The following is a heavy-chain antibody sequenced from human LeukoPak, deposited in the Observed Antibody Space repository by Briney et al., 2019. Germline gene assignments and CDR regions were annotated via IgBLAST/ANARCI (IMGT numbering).Heavy chain of an antibody. CDR1: GGTFSSYA. Sequence: ASVKVSCKASGGTFSSYAISWMRQAPGQGLEWMGGIIPIFGTANYAQKFQGRVTITADESTSTAYMELSSLRSEDTAVYYCASPEGGYSYGYVYWGQGTLVTVSS. CDR3: ASPEGGYSYGYVY. CDR2: IIPIFGTA. J-gene: IGHJ4*02. V-gene: IGHV1-69*13. D-gene: IGHD5-18*01.